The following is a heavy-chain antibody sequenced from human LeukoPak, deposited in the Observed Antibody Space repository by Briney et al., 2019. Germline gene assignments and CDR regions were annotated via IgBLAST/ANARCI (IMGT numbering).Heavy chain of an antibody. D-gene: IGHD3-10*01. J-gene: IGHJ4*02. Sequence: GASVKVSCKASGYTFTGYYMHWVRQAPGQGLEWMGWINPNSGGTNYAQKFQGRVTMTRGTSISTAYMELSRLRSDDTAVYYCARSTYYYGSGSPYYFDYWGQGTLVTVSS. CDR1: GYTFTGYY. CDR2: INPNSGGT. V-gene: IGHV1-2*02. CDR3: ARSTYYYGSGSPYYFDY.